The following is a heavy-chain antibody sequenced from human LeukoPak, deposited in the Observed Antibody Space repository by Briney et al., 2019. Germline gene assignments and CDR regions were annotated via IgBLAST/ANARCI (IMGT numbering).Heavy chain of an antibody. Sequence: SETLSLTCTVSGGSISSYYWSWIRQPPGKGLEWIGYIYYSGSTNYNPSLKSRVTISVDTSKNQFSLKLSSVTAADTAVYYCAIRPVIVGVTTALHDYWGQGTLVTVSS. CDR1: GGSISSYY. J-gene: IGHJ4*02. CDR2: IYYSGST. V-gene: IGHV4-59*08. CDR3: AIRPVIVGVTTALHDY. D-gene: IGHD1-26*01.